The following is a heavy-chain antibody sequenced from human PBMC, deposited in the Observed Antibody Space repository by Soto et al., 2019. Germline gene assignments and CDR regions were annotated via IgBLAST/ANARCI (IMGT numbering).Heavy chain of an antibody. J-gene: IGHJ5*02. CDR1: GYTFTTYG. Sequence: QVRLVQSGAEVKKPGASVKISCKASGYTFTTYGISWVRQAPGQGLQGRGWVSAANGKTYDARKLQGRFTLTTDTTTSTAYMELRSLRSDDTAVYYCARDISVLWTTSPWGLGSLVTVSS. CDR2: VSAANGKT. CDR3: ARDISVLWTTSP. V-gene: IGHV1-18*01. D-gene: IGHD2-8*02.